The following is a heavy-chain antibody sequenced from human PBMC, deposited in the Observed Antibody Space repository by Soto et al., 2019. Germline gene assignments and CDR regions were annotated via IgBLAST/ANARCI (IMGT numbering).Heavy chain of an antibody. V-gene: IGHV4-59*01. Sequence: PPGKGLEWIGYIYYSGSTNYNPSLKSRVTISVDTSKNQFSLKLSSVTAADTAVYYCARGLYCSSTSCYFLPDYYYMDVWCKGTTVTVSS. CDR2: IYYSGST. D-gene: IGHD2-2*01. CDR3: ARGLYCSSTSCYFLPDYYYMDV. J-gene: IGHJ6*03.